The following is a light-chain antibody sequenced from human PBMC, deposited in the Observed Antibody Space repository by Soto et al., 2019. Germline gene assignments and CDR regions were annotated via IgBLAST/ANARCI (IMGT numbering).Light chain of an antibody. J-gene: IGKJ1*01. CDR3: QQYNKWPPRT. CDR2: AAS. V-gene: IGKV3-15*01. CDR1: QSVSND. Sequence: EIVMTQSPATLSVPPGERATLSCRASQSVSNDLVWYQQKPGQAPRLLIYAASTRATGIPTRFSGSGSGTEFTLTISSLQSEDFAVYYCQQYNKWPPRTFGQGTKVESK.